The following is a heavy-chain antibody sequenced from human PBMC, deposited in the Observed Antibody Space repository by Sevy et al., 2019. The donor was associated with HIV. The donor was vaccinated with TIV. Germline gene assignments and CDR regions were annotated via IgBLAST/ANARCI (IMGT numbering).Heavy chain of an antibody. J-gene: IGHJ6*02. D-gene: IGHD1-26*01. V-gene: IGHV3-30*18. CDR3: ANAYSGSYSHSYLYALDV. Sequence: GGSLRLSCIGSGFSFSYYGIHWVRQAPGKGLDWVALISHDGINEYYADSVKGRLTISRDNCKNTVYLEMNSLRNEDTAIYFCANAYSGSYSHSYLYALDVWGQGTTVTVSS. CDR2: ISHDGINE. CDR1: GFSFSYYG.